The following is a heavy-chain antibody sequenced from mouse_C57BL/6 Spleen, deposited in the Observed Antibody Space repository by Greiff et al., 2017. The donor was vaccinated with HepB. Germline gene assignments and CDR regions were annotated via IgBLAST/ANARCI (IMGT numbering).Heavy chain of an antibody. CDR1: GYTFTSYW. Sequence: QVQLQQPGTELVKPGASVKLSCKASGYTFTSYWMHWVKQRPGQGLEWIGNINPSNGGTNYNEKFKSKATLTVDKSSSTAYMQLSSLTSEDSAVYYCARKSYYGSSYHWYFEVWGTGTTVTVSS. V-gene: IGHV1-53*01. CDR2: INPSNGGT. D-gene: IGHD1-1*01. J-gene: IGHJ1*03. CDR3: ARKSYYGSSYHWYFEV.